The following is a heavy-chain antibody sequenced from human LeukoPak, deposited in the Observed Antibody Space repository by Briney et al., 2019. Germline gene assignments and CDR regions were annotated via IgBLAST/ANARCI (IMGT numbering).Heavy chain of an antibody. CDR3: ARAQEVLRFLEWLTDWFDP. V-gene: IGHV3-21*01. Sequence: GGSLRLSCAASGFTFSSYSMNWVRQAPGKGLEWVSSISSSSSYIYYADSVKGRFTISRDNAKNSLYLQMNSLRAEDTAVYYCARAQEVLRFLEWLTDWFDPWGQGTLVTVSP. CDR2: ISSSSSYI. J-gene: IGHJ5*02. D-gene: IGHD3-3*01. CDR1: GFTFSSYS.